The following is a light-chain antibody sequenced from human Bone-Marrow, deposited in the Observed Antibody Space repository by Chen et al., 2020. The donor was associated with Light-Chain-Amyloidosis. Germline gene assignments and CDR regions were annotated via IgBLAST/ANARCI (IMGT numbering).Light chain of an antibody. CDR3: QQYDSPRWT. CDR2: GAS. J-gene: IGKJ1*01. V-gene: IGKV3-20*01. CDR1: QSVSSAF. Sequence: EIVLTQSPGTLSLSPGERATLSCRASQSVSSAFLSWYQQKPGQAPRLLIDGASSRATAIPDRFSGSGSGTDFTLTISRLEPEDFAMYYCQQYDSPRWTFGQGTKVEFK.